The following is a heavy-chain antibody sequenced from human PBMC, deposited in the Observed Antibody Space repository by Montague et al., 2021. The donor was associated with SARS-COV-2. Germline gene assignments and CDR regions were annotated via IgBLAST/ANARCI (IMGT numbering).Heavy chain of an antibody. CDR3: ARDREYCSSASCYDIYYGMDV. J-gene: IGHJ6*02. CDR2: IKPDGSDK. CDR1: GFSFSAFW. V-gene: IGHV3-7*01. D-gene: IGHD2-2*01. Sequence: SLRLSCAASGFSFSAFWMTWVRQAPGKGLEWVASIKPDGSDKYYVESVKGRFTISRDVAKNSLYLQMSSLRAEDTAVYYCARDREYCSSASCYDIYYGMDVWGPGTTVTVSS.